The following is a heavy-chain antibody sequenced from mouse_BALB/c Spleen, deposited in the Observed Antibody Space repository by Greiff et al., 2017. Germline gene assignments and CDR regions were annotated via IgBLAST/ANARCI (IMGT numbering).Heavy chain of an antibody. D-gene: IGHD2-3*01. CDR1: GFTFSSYG. CDR3: ARYDGYYWGFAY. V-gene: IGHV5-17*02. Sequence: EVKLVESGGGLVQPGGSRKLSCAASGFTFSSYGMHWVRQAPEKGLEWVAYISSGSSTIYYADTVKGRFTISRDNPKNTLFLQMTSLRSEDTAMYYCARYDGYYWGFAYWGQGTLVTVSA. CDR2: ISSGSSTI. J-gene: IGHJ3*01.